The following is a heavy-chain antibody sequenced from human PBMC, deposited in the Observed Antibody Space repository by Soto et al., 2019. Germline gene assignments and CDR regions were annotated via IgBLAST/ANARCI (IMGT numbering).Heavy chain of an antibody. D-gene: IGHD3-10*01. V-gene: IGHV1-69*04. CDR1: GGTFSSYT. Sequence: GASVKASCKASGGTFSSYTISWVRQAPGQGLEWMGRIIPILGIANYAQKFQGRVTITADKSTSTAYMELSSLRSEDTAVYYCARDPYGSGSFDYWGQGTLVTVSS. CDR2: IIPILGIA. J-gene: IGHJ4*02. CDR3: ARDPYGSGSFDY.